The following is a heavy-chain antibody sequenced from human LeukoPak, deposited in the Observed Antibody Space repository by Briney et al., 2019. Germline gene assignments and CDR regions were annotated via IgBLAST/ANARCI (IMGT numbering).Heavy chain of an antibody. CDR3: AKDSQVYYYGSGSYLYYFDY. V-gene: IGHV3-23*01. J-gene: IGHJ4*02. D-gene: IGHD3-10*01. CDR2: TSGSGGST. Sequence: GGSLRLSCAASGFTFSSYAMGWVRQAPGKGLEWVSATSGSGGSTYYADSVKGRFTISRDNSKNTLYLQMNSLRAEDTAVYYCAKDSQVYYYGSGSYLYYFDYWGQGTLVTVSS. CDR1: GFTFSSYA.